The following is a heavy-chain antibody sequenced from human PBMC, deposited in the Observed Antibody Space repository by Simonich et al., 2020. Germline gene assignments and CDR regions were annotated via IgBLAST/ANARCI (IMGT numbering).Heavy chain of an antibody. CDR1: GFTFSSYD. CDR2: IGTAGDT. D-gene: IGHD1-26*01. CDR3: ARGGYSGSYNWFDP. V-gene: IGHV3-13*01. Sequence: EVQLVESGGGLVQPGGSLRLSCAASGFTFSSYDMHWVRQATGKGQGWVSVIGTAGDTDYPGSVKGRFSITRENAKNSLYLQMNSLRAGDTAVYYCARGGYSGSYNWFDPWGQGTLVTVSS. J-gene: IGHJ5*02.